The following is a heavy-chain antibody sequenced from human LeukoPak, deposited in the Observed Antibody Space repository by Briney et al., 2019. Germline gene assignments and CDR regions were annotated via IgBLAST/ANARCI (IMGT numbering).Heavy chain of an antibody. V-gene: IGHV3-23*01. CDR3: AKGTGMTVVVITSSDY. D-gene: IGHD3-22*01. CDR1: GFTFSSYA. J-gene: IGHJ4*02. Sequence: GGSLRLSCAASGFTFSSYAMSWVRQAPGKGLEWVSAISGSGGSTYYADSVKGRFTISRDNSKNTLYLQMNSLRAEDTAVYYCAKGTGMTVVVITSSDYWGQGTLVTVSS. CDR2: ISGSGGST.